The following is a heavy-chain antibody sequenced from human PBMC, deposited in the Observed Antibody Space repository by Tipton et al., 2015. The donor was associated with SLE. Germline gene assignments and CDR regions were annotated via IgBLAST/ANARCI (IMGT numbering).Heavy chain of an antibody. CDR2: ISSSSSYI. D-gene: IGHD3-3*01. J-gene: IGHJ6*02. V-gene: IGHV3-21*01. Sequence: SLRLSCAASGFTFSSYSMKWVRQAPGKGLEWVSSISSSSSYIYYADSVKGRFTISRDNAKNSLYLQMNSLRAEDTAVYYCAGSDLFLEYYYYGMDVWGQGTTVTVSS. CDR3: AGSDLFLEYYYYGMDV. CDR1: GFTFSSYS.